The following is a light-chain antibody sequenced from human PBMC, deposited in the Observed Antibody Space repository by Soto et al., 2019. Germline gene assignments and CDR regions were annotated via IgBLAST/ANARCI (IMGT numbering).Light chain of an antibody. J-gene: IGKJ4*01. CDR3: QQYNNWPLT. CDR1: QSINNY. Sequence: EIVMTQSPATLSVSPGERATLSCGASQSINNYLAWYQQKPGQAPRLLIYGASTRATGIPARFSGSGSGTDFTLTISSLQSEDFAVYYCQQYNNWPLTFGGGTKVEIK. V-gene: IGKV3-15*01. CDR2: GAS.